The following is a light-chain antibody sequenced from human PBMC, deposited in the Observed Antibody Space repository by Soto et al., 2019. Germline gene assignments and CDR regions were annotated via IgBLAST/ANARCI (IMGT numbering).Light chain of an antibody. Sequence: QSVLTQPASVSGSHGQSITISCIGTSKDIGSYNLVSWYQQHPGKAPKVIISEVSERPSGVSNRFSGSKYGNTASLTISGLQAEDEADYYCCSNAGDNTYVFGSGTKVTVL. CDR2: EVS. J-gene: IGLJ1*01. CDR3: CSNAGDNTYV. CDR1: SKDIGSYNL. V-gene: IGLV2-23*02.